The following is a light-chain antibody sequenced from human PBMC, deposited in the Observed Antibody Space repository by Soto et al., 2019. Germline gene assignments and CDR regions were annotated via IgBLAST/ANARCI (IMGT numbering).Light chain of an antibody. V-gene: IGKV3-20*01. J-gene: IGKJ5*01. Sequence: EIVLTQSPGTLSLSPGERATLSCRARQRVSSGYVAWYQQKPGQAPRLLIYGASSRATGIPDRFRASASGTDFTLTISRLEPEDFAVYFCQQYGGSPAITFGQGTRLENK. CDR2: GAS. CDR3: QQYGGSPAIT. CDR1: QRVSSGY.